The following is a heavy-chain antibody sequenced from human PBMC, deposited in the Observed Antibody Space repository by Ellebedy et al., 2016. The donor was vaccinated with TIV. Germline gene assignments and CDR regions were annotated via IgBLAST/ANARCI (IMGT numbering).Heavy chain of an antibody. V-gene: IGHV3-15*05. Sequence: GESLKISXAASGFRFSSYNMNWVRQAPGKGLEWVGRIKSKTDGGTTDYAAPVKGRFTISRDDSKNTLYLQMNSLKTEDTTVYYCAKGRYSSNWSGDCLDPWGQGSLVTVSS. CDR1: GFRFSSYN. D-gene: IGHD6-13*01. J-gene: IGHJ5*02. CDR3: AKGRYSSNWSGDCLDP. CDR2: IKSKTDGGTT.